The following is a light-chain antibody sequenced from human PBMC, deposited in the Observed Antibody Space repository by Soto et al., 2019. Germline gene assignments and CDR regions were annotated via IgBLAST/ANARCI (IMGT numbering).Light chain of an antibody. CDR3: LQDYAYPWT. V-gene: IGKV1-6*01. CDR1: QGMRND. Sequence: AIQMTQSPSALSASVGDRVTITCRASQGMRNDLGWYQQKPGKAPKLLIYAASSLQSGVPSRFSGSGSGTDFTLTISSLQPEDFATYYCLQDYAYPWTFGQGTKVEIK. CDR2: AAS. J-gene: IGKJ1*01.